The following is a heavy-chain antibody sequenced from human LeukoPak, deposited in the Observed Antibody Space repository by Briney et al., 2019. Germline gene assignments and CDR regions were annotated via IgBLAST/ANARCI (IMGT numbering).Heavy chain of an antibody. V-gene: IGHV3-48*01. CDR3: AKGLYGFQH. Sequence: GGSLRLSCAASGFTFSTYSMTWVRQAPGKGLEWISFISGDTTTIYHADSVKGRFTVSRDNAKNSLFLQMNSLRADDTAVYYCAKGLYGFQHWGQGTLVTVSS. D-gene: IGHD4-17*01. CDR2: ISGDTTTI. J-gene: IGHJ1*01. CDR1: GFTFSTYS.